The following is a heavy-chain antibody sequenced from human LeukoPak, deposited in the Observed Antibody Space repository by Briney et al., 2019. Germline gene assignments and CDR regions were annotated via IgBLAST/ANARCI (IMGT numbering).Heavy chain of an antibody. CDR3: ARRTMVRGPERAPPYYYGMDV. J-gene: IGHJ6*02. V-gene: IGHV4-59*01. CDR2: IYYRGST. CDR1: GGSINNYY. D-gene: IGHD3-10*01. Sequence: SETLSLTCTVSGGSINNYYWSWIRQPPGKGLEWIGYIYYRGSTNYNPSLKSRVTFSVDTSKNQFSLKLNSVTAADTAVYYCARRTMVRGPERAPPYYYGMDVWGQGTTVIVSS.